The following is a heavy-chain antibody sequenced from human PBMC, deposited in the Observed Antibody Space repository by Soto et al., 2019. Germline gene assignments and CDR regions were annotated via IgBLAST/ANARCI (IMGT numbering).Heavy chain of an antibody. CDR2: ISADNGNT. V-gene: IGHV1-18*01. CDR3: ARKSRSWGMDV. CDR1: GYTFTSYD. Sequence: ASVKVSCKASGYTFTSYDLSWVRQAPGQGLEWMGWISADNGNTNYAQKLQGRVTMTTDTSTSTAYMELRSLRSDDTAVYYCARKSRSWGMDVWGQGTTVTVSS. J-gene: IGHJ6*02.